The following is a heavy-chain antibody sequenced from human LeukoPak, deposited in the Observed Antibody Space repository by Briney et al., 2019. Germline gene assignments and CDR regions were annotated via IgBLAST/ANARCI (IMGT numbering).Heavy chain of an antibody. CDR1: GFTFSSYW. J-gene: IGHJ6*02. V-gene: IGHV3-7*03. Sequence: GGSLRLSCAASGFTFSSYWMNWARQAPGKGLEWVASINHNGNVNYYVDSVKGRFTISRDNAKNSLYLQMSNLRAEDTAVYFCARGGGLDVWAKGPRSPFP. CDR2: INHNGNVN. CDR3: ARGGGLDV. D-gene: IGHD3-16*01.